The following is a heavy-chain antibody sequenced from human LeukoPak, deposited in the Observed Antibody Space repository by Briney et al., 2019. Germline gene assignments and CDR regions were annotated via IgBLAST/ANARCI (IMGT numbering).Heavy chain of an antibody. D-gene: IGHD3-22*01. J-gene: IGHJ6*03. Sequence: SETLSLTCTVSGYSISSGYYWGWIRQPPGKGLEWIGSIYHSGSTYYNPSLKSRVTISVDTSKNQFSLKLSSVTAADTAVYYCAREEDSSGYYYYYYMDVWGKGTTVTVSS. CDR2: IYHSGST. CDR3: AREEDSSGYYYYYYMDV. CDR1: GYSISSGYY. V-gene: IGHV4-38-2*02.